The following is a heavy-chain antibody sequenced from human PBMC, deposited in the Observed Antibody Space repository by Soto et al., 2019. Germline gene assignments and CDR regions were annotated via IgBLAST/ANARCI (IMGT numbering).Heavy chain of an antibody. Sequence: SETLSLTCTVSGDSISNVAYYWNWIRQQPGKGLEWIGYIYYGGSAYYNPSLRSRVFISMDMSKNQFSLGVTSVTAADTATYYCASWICDAGNCFDFEHWGQRRLVTVS. CDR1: GDSISNVAYY. J-gene: IGHJ4*02. V-gene: IGHV4-31*02. CDR3: ASWICDAGNCFDFEH. CDR2: IYYGGSA. D-gene: IGHD2-15*01.